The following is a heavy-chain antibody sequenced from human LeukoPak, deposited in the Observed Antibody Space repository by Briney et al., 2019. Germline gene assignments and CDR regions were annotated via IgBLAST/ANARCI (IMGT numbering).Heavy chain of an antibody. CDR2: IYHGGST. J-gene: IGHJ4*02. CDR3: ARGGRWLQFNY. CDR1: GGFISSFNW. D-gene: IGHD5-24*01. Sequence: GTLSLNCAFSGGFISSFNWWSWVRQPPGKWLEWIGEIYHGGSTNCNPSLKSRVAMSVDRSRNQFSLRLNSVTAADTAVYYCARGGRWLQFNYWGQGTLVTVSS. V-gene: IGHV4-4*02.